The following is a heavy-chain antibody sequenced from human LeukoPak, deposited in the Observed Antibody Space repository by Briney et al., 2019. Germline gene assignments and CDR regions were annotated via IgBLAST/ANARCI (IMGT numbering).Heavy chain of an antibody. V-gene: IGHV4-59*01. CDR2: IYYSGST. D-gene: IGHD3-3*02. J-gene: IGHJ6*04. CDR1: GGSISSYY. CDR3: ASSLVVLDALLDV. Sequence: MPSETLSLTCTVSGGSISSYYWSWIRQPPGKGLEWIGYIYYSGSTNYNPSLKSRVTISVDTSKNQFSLKLSSVTAADTAVYYCASSLVVLDALLDVWGKGTTVTVSS.